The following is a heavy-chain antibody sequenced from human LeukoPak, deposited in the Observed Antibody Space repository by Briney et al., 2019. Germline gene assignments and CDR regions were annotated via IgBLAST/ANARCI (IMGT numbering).Heavy chain of an antibody. J-gene: IGHJ4*02. CDR1: GFTFNSYA. CDR2: ISGSGGST. CDR3: ARGPSGYHNT. Sequence: GGSLRLSCAASGFTFNSYAMSWVRQAPGKGLEWVSVISGSGGSTYYADSVEGRFTISRDNSKNTLYLQMNSLRAEDTAVYYCARGPSGYHNTGGQGTLVTVSS. D-gene: IGHD5-12*01. V-gene: IGHV3-23*01.